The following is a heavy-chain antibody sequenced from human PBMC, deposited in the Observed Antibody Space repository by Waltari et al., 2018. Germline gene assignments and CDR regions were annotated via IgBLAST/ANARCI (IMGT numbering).Heavy chain of an antibody. CDR1: GYTFTSYY. V-gene: IGHV1-46*04. CDR3: ARVRSEHFDY. Sequence: QVQLVQSGAEVKKPGASVRVSCKASGYTFTSYYMHWVRQAPGQGLEWMGIINPRGGSTSYAQKLQGRVTMTTETSTSTDYMELRCLRSDDTAVYYCARVRSEHFDYWGQGTLVTVSS. CDR2: INPRGGST. J-gene: IGHJ4*02.